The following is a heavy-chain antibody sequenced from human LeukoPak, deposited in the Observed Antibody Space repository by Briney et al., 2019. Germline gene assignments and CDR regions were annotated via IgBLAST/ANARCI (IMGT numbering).Heavy chain of an antibody. J-gene: IGHJ4*02. CDR2: ISWNSGSI. D-gene: IGHD5-24*01. CDR3: AKGRDGYNGSPFDY. Sequence: GGSLRLSCAPSGFTFDDYAMHWVRHAPGKGLEWVSGISWNSGSIGYADSVKGRFTISRDNAKNSLYLQMNSLRAEDMALYYCAKGRDGYNGSPFDYWGQGTLVTVSS. V-gene: IGHV3-9*03. CDR1: GFTFDDYA.